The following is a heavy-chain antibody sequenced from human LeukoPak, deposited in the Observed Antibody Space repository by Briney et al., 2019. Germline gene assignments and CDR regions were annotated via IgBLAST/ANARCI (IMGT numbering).Heavy chain of an antibody. CDR3: ARATPFRTTVTHYYYYYGMDV. CDR2: INHSGST. D-gene: IGHD4-17*01. CDR1: GGSFSGYY. Sequence: SETLSLTCAVYGGSFSGYYWSWIRQPPGKGLEWIGEINHSGSTNYNPSLKSRVTISVDTSKNQFSLKLSSVTAADTAVYYCARATPFRTTVTHYYYYYGMDVWGQGTTVTVSS. J-gene: IGHJ6*02. V-gene: IGHV4-34*01.